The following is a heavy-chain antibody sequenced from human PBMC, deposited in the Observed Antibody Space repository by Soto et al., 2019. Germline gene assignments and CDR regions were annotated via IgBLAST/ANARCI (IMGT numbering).Heavy chain of an antibody. Sequence: ASVKVSCKASGYTFTSYAMHWVRQAPGQRLEWMGWINAGNGSTSYAQKFQGRVTMTRDTSTSTVYMELSSLRSEDTAVYYCARAKRSRDGYGNYYYGMDVWGQGTTVTVSS. D-gene: IGHD5-12*01. CDR1: GYTFTSYA. CDR2: INAGNGST. V-gene: IGHV1-3*01. CDR3: ARAKRSRDGYGNYYYGMDV. J-gene: IGHJ6*02.